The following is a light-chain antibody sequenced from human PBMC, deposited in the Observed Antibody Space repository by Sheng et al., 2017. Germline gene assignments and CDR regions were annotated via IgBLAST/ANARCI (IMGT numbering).Light chain of an antibody. J-gene: IGLJ1*01. CDR3: GTRDSSLSTFV. Sequence: QSVLTQPPSVSAAPGQRVTISCTGSSSNIGRHYVSWYQQFPGTAPKLLIYDNYKRPSGIPDRYSGSRSDTSAILAITGLQTGDEADYYCGTRDSSLSTFVFGTGTKVTVL. CDR2: DNY. V-gene: IGLV1-51*01. CDR1: SSNIGRHY.